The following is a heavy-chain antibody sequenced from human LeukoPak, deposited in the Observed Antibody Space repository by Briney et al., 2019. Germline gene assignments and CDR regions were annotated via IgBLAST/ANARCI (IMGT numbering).Heavy chain of an antibody. CDR1: GGSISSGDYY. J-gene: IGHJ5*02. V-gene: IGHV4-30-4*01. CDR3: ARPYYYDSRIDP. CDR2: MYYSGST. D-gene: IGHD3-22*01. Sequence: SQTLSLTCTVSGGSISSGDYYWSWIRQPPGKGLEWIAYMYYSGSTYYNPSLKSRDTMSADTSKNQLSLKLSSVTAADTAVYYCARPYYYDSRIDPWGQGILVTVSS.